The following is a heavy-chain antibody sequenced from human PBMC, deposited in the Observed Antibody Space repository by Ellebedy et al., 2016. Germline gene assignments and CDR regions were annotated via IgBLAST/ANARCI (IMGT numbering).Heavy chain of an antibody. CDR1: GGSINDYY. CDR2: VHTSGST. D-gene: IGHD2-15*01. Sequence: SETLSLXXTVSGGSINDYYCNWIRQPAGKGLEWIGRVHTSGSTSYNPSLKSRVVVSVDTSKNQFSLTLTSVTAADTAVYYCASFIVVAEGAGEFDYWGQGTPVTVSS. J-gene: IGHJ4*02. V-gene: IGHV4-4*07. CDR3: ASFIVVAEGAGEFDY.